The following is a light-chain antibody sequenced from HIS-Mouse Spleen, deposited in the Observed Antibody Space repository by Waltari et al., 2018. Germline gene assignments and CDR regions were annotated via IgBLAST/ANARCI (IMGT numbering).Light chain of an antibody. CDR3: CSYAGSSTYWV. J-gene: IGLJ3*02. Sequence: QSALTQPASVSGSPGQSIPISCTGTSSAVGSYNLVSWYQQRPGKAPKLMIYEGSNRPSGVSNRFSGSKSGNTASLTISGLQAEDEADYYCCSYAGSSTYWVFGGGTKLTVL. V-gene: IGLV2-23*01. CDR2: EGS. CDR1: SSAVGSYNL.